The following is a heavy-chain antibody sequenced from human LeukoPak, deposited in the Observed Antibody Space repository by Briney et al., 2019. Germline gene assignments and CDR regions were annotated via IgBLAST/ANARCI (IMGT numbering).Heavy chain of an antibody. J-gene: IGHJ4*02. D-gene: IGHD2-21*02. CDR3: ARDAVTAIRPYFDY. CDR2: ISSSSSYI. CDR1: GFTFSSYS. V-gene: IGHV3-21*01. Sequence: GGSLRLSCAASGFTFSSYSMNWVRQAPGKGLEWVSSISSSSSYIYYADSVKGRFTISRDNAKNSLYPQMNSLRAEDTAVYYCARDAVTAIRPYFDYWGQGTLVTVSS.